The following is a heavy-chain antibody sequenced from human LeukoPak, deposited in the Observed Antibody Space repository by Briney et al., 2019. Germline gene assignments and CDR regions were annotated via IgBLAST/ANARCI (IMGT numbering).Heavy chain of an antibody. CDR1: GGSFSGYY. CDR3: ARGRIVVVVAGGQRRYFDL. D-gene: IGHD2-15*01. CDR2: INHSGRT. V-gene: IGHV4-34*01. J-gene: IGHJ2*01. Sequence: SETLSLTCAVYGGSFSGYYWSWIRQPPGKGLEWIGGINHSGRTNYNPSLKSRVTISVDTSKNQFSLKLSSVTAADTAVYYCARGRIVVVVAGGQRRYFDLWGRGTLVTVSS.